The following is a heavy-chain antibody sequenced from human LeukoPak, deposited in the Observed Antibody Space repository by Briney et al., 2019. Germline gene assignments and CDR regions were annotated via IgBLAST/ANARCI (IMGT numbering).Heavy chain of an antibody. Sequence: GGSLRLSCAASGVIFSRYEMNWVRQAPGKGLEWVGRIKSKTDGGTTDYAAPVKGRFTISRDDSKNTLYLQMNSLKTEDTAVYYCTTESGPFDYWGQGTLVTVSS. V-gene: IGHV3-15*01. J-gene: IGHJ4*02. CDR3: TTESGPFDY. CDR2: IKSKTDGGTT. CDR1: GVIFSRYE. D-gene: IGHD3-3*01.